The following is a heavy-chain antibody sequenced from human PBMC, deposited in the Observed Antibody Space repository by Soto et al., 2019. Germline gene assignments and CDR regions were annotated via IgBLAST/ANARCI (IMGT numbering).Heavy chain of an antibody. CDR2: ISYDGSNK. V-gene: IGHV3-30*18. J-gene: IGHJ4*02. CDR3: AKDHMGYYYDSSGYYAY. Sequence: QVQLVESGGGVVQPGRSLRLSCAASGFTFSSYGMHWVRQAPGKGLEWVAVISYDGSNKYYADSVKGRFTISRDNSKNTLYLQMNSLRAEDTAVYYCAKDHMGYYYDSSGYYAYWGQGTLVTVSS. CDR1: GFTFSSYG. D-gene: IGHD3-22*01.